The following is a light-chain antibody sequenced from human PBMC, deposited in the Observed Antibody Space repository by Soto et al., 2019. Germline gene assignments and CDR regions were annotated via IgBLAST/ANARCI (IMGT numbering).Light chain of an antibody. CDR2: DTF. V-gene: IGKV1-39*01. Sequence: DIQMTQSPSSLSASLGDRVTITCRPSESIRNELNWFQQRPGEAPRLLIYDTFTLQSGVPSRFSGSVSGTEFSLTISSLQAGDSAIYYCQQSFTTPWTFGQGTKVDIK. J-gene: IGKJ1*01. CDR3: QQSFTTPWT. CDR1: ESIRNE.